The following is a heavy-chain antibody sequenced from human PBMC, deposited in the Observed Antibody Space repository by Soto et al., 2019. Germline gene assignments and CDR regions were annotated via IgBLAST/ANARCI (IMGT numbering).Heavy chain of an antibody. V-gene: IGHV3-23*01. D-gene: IGHD4-17*01. J-gene: IGHJ4*02. Sequence: GGSLRLSCAASGFTFSGYAMSWVRQAPGKGLEWVSVIHGGGNSAYYADSVKGRFTISRDNSKNTLYLQMSSLRGEDTAVYYCAKNRGRATTSWHFDYWGQGTLVTVS. CDR2: IHGGGNSA. CDR1: GFTFSGYA. CDR3: AKNRGRATTSWHFDY.